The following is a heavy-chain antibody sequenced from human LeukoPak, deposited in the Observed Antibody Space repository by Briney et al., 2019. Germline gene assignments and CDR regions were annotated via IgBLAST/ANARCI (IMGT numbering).Heavy chain of an antibody. V-gene: IGHV4-59*01. CDR2: IYYSGST. Sequence: KPSETLSLTCTVSGGSISSYYWSWIRQPPGKGLEWIGYIYYSGSTNYNPSLKSRVTISVDTSKNQFSLKLSSVTAADTAVYYCARGPGLYYYYYMDVWGKGTTVTVSS. CDR3: ARGPGLYYYYYMDV. CDR1: GGSISSYY. J-gene: IGHJ6*03.